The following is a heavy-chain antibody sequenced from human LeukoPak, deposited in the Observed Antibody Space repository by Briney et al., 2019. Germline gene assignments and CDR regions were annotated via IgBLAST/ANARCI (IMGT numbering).Heavy chain of an antibody. Sequence: PGGSLRLSCAASGFTFSSYSMNWVRQAPGKGLEWVSSISSSSSYIYYADSVKGRFTISRDNAKNSLYLQMNSLRADDTAVYYYARLPPPAAGISYYYYYGMDVWGQGTTVTVSS. CDR1: GFTFSSYS. J-gene: IGHJ6*02. V-gene: IGHV3-21*01. D-gene: IGHD6-13*01. CDR2: ISSSSSYI. CDR3: ARLPPPAAGISYYYYYGMDV.